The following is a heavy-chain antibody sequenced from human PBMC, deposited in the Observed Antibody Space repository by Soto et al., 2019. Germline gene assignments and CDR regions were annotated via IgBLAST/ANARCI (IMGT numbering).Heavy chain of an antibody. Sequence: SETLSLTCTVSGGSISSGGYYWSWIRQHPGKGLEWIGYIYYSGSTYYNPSLKSRVTISVDTSKNQFSLKLSSVTAADTAVYYCARYSSSSGYSFWGQGTLGTVS. V-gene: IGHV4-31*03. D-gene: IGHD3-22*01. CDR1: GGSISSGGYY. J-gene: IGHJ4*02. CDR3: ARYSSSSGYSF. CDR2: IYYSGST.